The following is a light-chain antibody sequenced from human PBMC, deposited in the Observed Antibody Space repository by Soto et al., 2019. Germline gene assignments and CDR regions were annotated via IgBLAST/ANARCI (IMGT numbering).Light chain of an antibody. CDR2: EVS. Sequence: QSALTQPASVSGSPGQSITISCTGTSSDVGGYNYVSWSQQHPGKAPQLMIYEVSNRPSGVSNRFSGSKSGNTASLTISGIQAEDEADYYCSSYTSSSTYVFGTGTKVTVL. V-gene: IGLV2-14*01. CDR1: SSDVGGYNY. CDR3: SSYTSSSTYV. J-gene: IGLJ1*01.